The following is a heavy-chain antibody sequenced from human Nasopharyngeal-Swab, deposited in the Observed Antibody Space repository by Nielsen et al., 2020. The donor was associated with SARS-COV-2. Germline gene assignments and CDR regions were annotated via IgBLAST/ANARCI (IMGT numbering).Heavy chain of an antibody. CDR1: GDTFSSYA. D-gene: IGHD3-10*01. Sequence: SVKVSCKASGDTFSSYAISWVRQAPGQGLEWMGRIIPILGIANYAQKFQGRVTITADKSTSTAYMELSSLRSEDTAVYYCARDVGFGALFSPYYFDYWGQGTLVTVSS. J-gene: IGHJ4*02. V-gene: IGHV1-69*04. CDR2: IIPILGIA. CDR3: ARDVGFGALFSPYYFDY.